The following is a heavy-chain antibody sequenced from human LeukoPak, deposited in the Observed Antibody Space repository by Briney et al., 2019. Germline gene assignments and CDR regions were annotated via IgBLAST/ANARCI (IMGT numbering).Heavy chain of an antibody. J-gene: IGHJ4*02. CDR1: GFTFSSYA. CDR3: AKDSGAKIVAQEHLFYPFDY. D-gene: IGHD3-22*01. Sequence: GGSLRLSCAASGFTFSSYAMSWVRQAPGKGLEWVSAISGSGGSTYCADSVKGRFTISRDNSKNTLYLQMNSLRAEDTAVYYCAKDSGAKIVAQEHLFYPFDYWGQGTLVTVSS. V-gene: IGHV3-23*01. CDR2: ISGSGGST.